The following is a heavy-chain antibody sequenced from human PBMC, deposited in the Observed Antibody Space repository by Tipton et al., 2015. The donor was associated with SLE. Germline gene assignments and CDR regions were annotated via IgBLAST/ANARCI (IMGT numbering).Heavy chain of an antibody. J-gene: IGHJ3*02. V-gene: IGHV3-21*01. Sequence: GSLRLSCAASGFTFSSYSMNWVRQAPGKGLEWVSSISSTSSYIYYANSVKGRFTISRDNAKNSLYLQMNSLRAEDTAVYYCARDNWGFNDAFDIWGQGTMVTVSS. CDR3: ARDNWGFNDAFDI. CDR1: GFTFSSYS. D-gene: IGHD7-27*01. CDR2: ISSTSSYI.